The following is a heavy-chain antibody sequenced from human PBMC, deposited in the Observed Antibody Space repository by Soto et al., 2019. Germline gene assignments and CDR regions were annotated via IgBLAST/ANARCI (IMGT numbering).Heavy chain of an antibody. V-gene: IGHV3-7*05. J-gene: IGHJ4*02. CDR2: IKQDGSEK. CDR1: GFTFSSYW. D-gene: IGHD3-22*01. CDR3: ARDLGSYYYDSSGYPTFYFDY. Sequence: EAQLVESGGGLVQPGGSLRLSCAASGFTFSSYWMSWVRQAPGKGLEWVANIKQDGSEKYYVDSVKGRFTISRDNAKNSLYLQMNSLRAEDTAVYYCARDLGSYYYDSSGYPTFYFDYWGQGTLVTVSS.